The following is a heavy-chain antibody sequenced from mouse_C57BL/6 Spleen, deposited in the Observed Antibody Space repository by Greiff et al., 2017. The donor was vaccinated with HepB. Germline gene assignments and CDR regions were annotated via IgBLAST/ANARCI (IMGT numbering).Heavy chain of an antibody. J-gene: IGHJ2*01. CDR1: GFTFSSYA. Sequence: EVKLQESGGGLVKPGGSLKLSCAASGFTFSSYAMSWVRQTTEKRLEWVATISDGGSYTYYPDNVKGRFTISRDNAKNNLYLQMSHLKSEDTAMYYCARAYYSNYFDYWGQGTTLTVSS. V-gene: IGHV5-4*03. CDR3: ARAYYSNYFDY. D-gene: IGHD2-5*01. CDR2: ISDGGSYT.